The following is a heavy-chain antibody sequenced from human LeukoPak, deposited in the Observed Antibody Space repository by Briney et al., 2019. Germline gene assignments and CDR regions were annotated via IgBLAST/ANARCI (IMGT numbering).Heavy chain of an antibody. CDR2: IKQDGSEK. J-gene: IGHJ6*03. CDR1: GFTFSSYW. D-gene: IGHD2-2*01. CDR3: ARVMADIVVVPAAMLYYYYYMDV. Sequence: GGSLRLSCAASGFTFSSYWMSWVRQAPGKGLEWVANIKQDGSEKYYVDSVKGRFTISRDNAKNSLYLQMNSLRAEDTAVYYCARVMADIVVVPAAMLYYYYYMDVWGKGTTVTVSS. V-gene: IGHV3-7*01.